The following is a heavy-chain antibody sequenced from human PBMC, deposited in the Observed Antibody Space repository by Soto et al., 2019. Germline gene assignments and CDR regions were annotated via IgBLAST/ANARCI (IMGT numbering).Heavy chain of an antibody. J-gene: IGHJ4*02. V-gene: IGHV4-34*01. CDR3: ARGRNVMYSSSWYRSGSRGGFDY. CDR1: GGSFSGYY. CDR2: INHSGST. D-gene: IGHD6-13*01. Sequence: QVQLQQWGAGLLKPSETLSLTCAVYGGSFSGYYWSWIRQPPGKGLEWIGEINHSGSTNYNPSLKSRVTRSVDTSKNQVSLKLSSVTAADTAVYYCARGRNVMYSSSWYRSGSRGGFDYWGQGTLVTFSS.